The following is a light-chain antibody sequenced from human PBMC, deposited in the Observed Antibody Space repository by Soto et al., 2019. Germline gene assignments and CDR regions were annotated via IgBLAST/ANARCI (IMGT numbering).Light chain of an antibody. CDR2: EVT. CDR1: NSDVGGYNF. V-gene: IGLV2-8*01. CDR3: SSYAGSNNRYV. Sequence: QSVLTQPPSASGSHGQSVTISCTGTNSDVGGYNFVSWYQQHPGKAPKLIIYEVTKRPSGVPDRFSGSKSGKTASLTVSGLQAEDEADYYCSSYAGSNNRYVFGTGTKLTVL. J-gene: IGLJ1*01.